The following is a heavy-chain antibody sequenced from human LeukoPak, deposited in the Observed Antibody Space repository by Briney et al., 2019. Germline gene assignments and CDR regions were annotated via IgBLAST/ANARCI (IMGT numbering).Heavy chain of an antibody. V-gene: IGHV4-59*08. CDR1: GGSISSYY. CDR2: IYYSGST. J-gene: IGHJ4*02. Sequence: SETLSLTCTVSGGSISSYYWSWIRQPPGKGLEWIGYIYYSGSTNYNPSLKSRVTISIDMSKNQISLKLGSVTAADTAVYYCASQRAGQYYFDYWGQGTLVTVSS. D-gene: IGHD4-11*01. CDR3: ASQRAGQYYFDY.